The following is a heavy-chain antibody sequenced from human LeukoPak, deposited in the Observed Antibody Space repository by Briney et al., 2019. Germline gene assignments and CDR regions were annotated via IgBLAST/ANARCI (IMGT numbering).Heavy chain of an antibody. Sequence: GGSLKLSCAASGFTFSGSAMHWVRQASGKGLEWVGRIRSKGNSYATAYAASVTGRFTISRDDSKNTAYLQMNSLKTEDTAVYYCSRHDSSIVGGNDAFDIWGQGTVVTVSS. CDR1: GFTFSGSA. D-gene: IGHD1-26*01. J-gene: IGHJ3*02. CDR2: IRSKGNSYAT. V-gene: IGHV3-73*01. CDR3: SRHDSSIVGGNDAFDI.